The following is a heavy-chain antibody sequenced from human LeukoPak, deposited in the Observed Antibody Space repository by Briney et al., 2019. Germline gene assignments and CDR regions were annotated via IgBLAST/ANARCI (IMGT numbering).Heavy chain of an antibody. CDR3: ARLVGFSGNDIVVVPAAIGKFRGYYYMDV. CDR1: GGSISSSSYY. J-gene: IGHJ6*03. V-gene: IGHV4-39*01. D-gene: IGHD2-2*02. CDR2: IYYSGST. Sequence: PSETLSLTCTVSGGSISSSSYYWGWIRQPPGKGLEWIGSIYYSGSTYYNPSLKSRVTISVDTSKNQFSLKLSSVTAADTAVYYCARLVGFSGNDIVVVPAAIGKFRGYYYMDVWGKGTTVTVSS.